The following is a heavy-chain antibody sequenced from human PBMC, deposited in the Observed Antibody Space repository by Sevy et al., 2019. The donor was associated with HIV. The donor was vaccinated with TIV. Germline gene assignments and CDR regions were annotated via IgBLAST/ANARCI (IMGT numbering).Heavy chain of an antibody. CDR3: AREGLLLWFGVTMRGGFDY. V-gene: IGHV3-20*04. J-gene: IGHJ4*02. D-gene: IGHD3-10*01. CDR1: GFTFDDYG. CDR2: INWNGGST. Sequence: GGSLRLSCAASGFTFDDYGMSWVRQAPGKGLEWVSGINWNGGSTGYADSVKGRFTISRDNAKNSLYLQMNSLRAEDTALYYCAREGLLLWFGVTMRGGFDYWGQGTLVTVSS.